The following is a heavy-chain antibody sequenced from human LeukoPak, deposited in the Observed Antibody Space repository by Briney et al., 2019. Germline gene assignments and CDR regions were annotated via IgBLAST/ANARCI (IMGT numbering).Heavy chain of an antibody. CDR3: AKEIWPTVTTPGHTHFDY. CDR1: GFTFSSYG. D-gene: IGHD4-17*01. CDR2: IRYDGRNK. V-gene: IGHV3-30*02. J-gene: IGHJ4*02. Sequence: GGSLRLSCAASGFTFSSYGMHWVRQAPGKGLEWVAFIRYDGRNKYYADSVKGRFTISRDNSKNTLCLQMNSLRAEDTAVYYCAKEIWPTVTTPGHTHFDYWGQGTLVTVSS.